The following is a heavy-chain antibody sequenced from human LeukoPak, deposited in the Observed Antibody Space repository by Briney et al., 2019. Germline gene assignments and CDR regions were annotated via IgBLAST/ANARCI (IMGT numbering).Heavy chain of an antibody. Sequence: GGSLRLSCAASGFTFSRHWMSWVRQAPGKGLEWVANIKQDGSERYYVDSVKGRFTISRDNAKNSLYLQMNSLRAEDTAVCYCAREGDFLDYWGQGTLVTVSS. CDR1: GFTFSRHW. J-gene: IGHJ4*02. CDR3: AREGDFLDY. CDR2: IKQDGSER. V-gene: IGHV3-7*03. D-gene: IGHD2-21*02.